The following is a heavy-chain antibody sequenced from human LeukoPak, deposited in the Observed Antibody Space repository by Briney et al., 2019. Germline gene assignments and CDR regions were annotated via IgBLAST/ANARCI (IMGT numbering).Heavy chain of an antibody. Sequence: PSETLSLTCAVYGGSFSGYYWSWIRQPPGKGLEWIGEINHSGSTNYNPSLKSRVTISVDTSKNQVSLKLSSVTAADTAVYYCGRHGITIFGVVTKRRGWFDPWGQGTLVTVSS. CDR3: GRHGITIFGVVTKRRGWFDP. CDR1: GGSFSGYY. V-gene: IGHV4-34*01. J-gene: IGHJ5*02. CDR2: INHSGST. D-gene: IGHD3-3*01.